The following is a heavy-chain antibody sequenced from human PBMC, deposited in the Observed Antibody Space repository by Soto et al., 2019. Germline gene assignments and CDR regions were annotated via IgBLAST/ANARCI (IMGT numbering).Heavy chain of an antibody. V-gene: IGHV1-2*04. CDR1: GYTFTGYY. CDR3: ARGLQLRPARYYYYMDV. J-gene: IGHJ6*03. D-gene: IGHD1-7*01. CDR2: INPNSGGT. Sequence: ASVKVSCKASGYTFTGYYMHWVRQAPGQGLEWMGWINPNSGGTNYAQKFQGWVTMTRDTSISTAYMELSRLRSDDTAVYYCARGLQLRPARYYYYMDVWGKGSTVTVSS.